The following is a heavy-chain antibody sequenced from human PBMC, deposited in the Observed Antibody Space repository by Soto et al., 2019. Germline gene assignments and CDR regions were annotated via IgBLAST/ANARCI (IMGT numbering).Heavy chain of an antibody. V-gene: IGHV4-59*08. D-gene: IGHD3-3*01. CDR2: IYYSGST. CDR1: GGSISSYY. J-gene: IGHJ6*03. CDR3: ARLRFLEWFYYYMDV. Sequence: SETLSLTCTVSGGSISSYYWSWIRQPPGKGLEWIGYIYYSGSTNYNPSLKSRVTISVDTSKNQFSLKLSSVTAADTVVYYCARLRFLEWFYYYMDVWGKGTTVTVSS.